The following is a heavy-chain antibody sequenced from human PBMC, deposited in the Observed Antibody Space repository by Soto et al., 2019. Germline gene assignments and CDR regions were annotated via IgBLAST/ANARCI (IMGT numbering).Heavy chain of an antibody. CDR3: ARHRVAGIAAPGLYGMDV. V-gene: IGHV5-51*01. J-gene: IGHJ6*02. Sequence: GESLKISCKGSGYSFTSYWIGWVRQMPGKGLEWMGIIYPGDSDTRYIPSFQGQVTISADKSISTAYLQWSSLKASDTAMYYCARHRVAGIAAPGLYGMDVWGQGTKVTVSS. CDR2: IYPGDSDT. CDR1: GYSFTSYW. D-gene: IGHD6-13*01.